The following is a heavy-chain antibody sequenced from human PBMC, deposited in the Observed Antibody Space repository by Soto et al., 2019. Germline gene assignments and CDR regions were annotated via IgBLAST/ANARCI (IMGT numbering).Heavy chain of an antibody. CDR1: GYTFTSYA. Sequence: ASVKVSCKASGYTFTSYAMHWVRQAPGQRLEWMGWINAGNGNTKYSQKFQGRVTITRDTSASTAYKELSSLRSEDTAVYYCARDPDYDSWSGPFDYWGQGTLVTVSS. CDR2: INAGNGNT. CDR3: ARDPDYDSWSGPFDY. V-gene: IGHV1-3*01. D-gene: IGHD3-3*01. J-gene: IGHJ4*02.